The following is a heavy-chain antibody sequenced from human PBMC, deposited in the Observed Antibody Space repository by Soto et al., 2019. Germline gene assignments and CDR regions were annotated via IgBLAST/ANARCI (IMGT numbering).Heavy chain of an antibody. D-gene: IGHD6-13*01. CDR3: ARGLIAAAGLFDY. J-gene: IGHJ4*02. CDR2: IYYSGST. Sequence: QVQLQESGPGLVKPSQTLSLTCTVSGGSISSGDYYWSWIRQPPGKGLEWIGYIYYSGSTYYNPALNSRVTISVDTSKNQFSLKLSSVTAADTAVYYCARGLIAAAGLFDYWGQGTLVTVSS. CDR1: GGSISSGDYY. V-gene: IGHV4-30-4*01.